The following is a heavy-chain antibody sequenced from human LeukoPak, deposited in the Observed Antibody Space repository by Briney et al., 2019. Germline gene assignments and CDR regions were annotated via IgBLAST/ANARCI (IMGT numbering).Heavy chain of an antibody. CDR3: ARERWAEGYYFDY. CDR1: GGSISSYY. D-gene: IGHD5-24*01. V-gene: IGHV4-59*01. Sequence: SETLSLTCTASGGSISSYYWSWIRQPPGKGLEWIGYIYYSGSTNYNPSLKSRVTISVDTSKNQFSLKLSSVTAADTAVYYCARERWAEGYYFDYWGQGTLVTVSS. CDR2: IYYSGST. J-gene: IGHJ4*02.